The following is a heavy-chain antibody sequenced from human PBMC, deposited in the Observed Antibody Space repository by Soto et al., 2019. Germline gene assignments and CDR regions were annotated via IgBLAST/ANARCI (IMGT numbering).Heavy chain of an antibody. J-gene: IGHJ3*02. Sequence: PSETLSLTCTVSGGSISSGGYYWSWIRQHPGKGLEWIGYIYYSGSTYYNPSLKSRVTISVDTSKNQFSLRLSSVTAAATAVYYCAIVVVIPHNAFDIWAQGTMVTVSS. D-gene: IGHD3-22*01. CDR3: AIVVVIPHNAFDI. CDR1: GGSISSGGYY. CDR2: IYYSGST. V-gene: IGHV4-31*03.